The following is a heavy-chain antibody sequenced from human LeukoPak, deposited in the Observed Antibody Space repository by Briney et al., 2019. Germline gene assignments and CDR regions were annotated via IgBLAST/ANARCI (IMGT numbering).Heavy chain of an antibody. Sequence: EGSLRLSCAASGFTFSSYGMHWVRQAPGKGLEWVAVISYDGSNKYYADSVKGRFTISRDNSKNTLYLQMNSLRAEDTAVYYCAKDLYSSSWYPQPTGDYWGQGTLVTVSS. J-gene: IGHJ4*02. CDR1: GFTFSSYG. D-gene: IGHD6-13*01. CDR2: ISYDGSNK. CDR3: AKDLYSSSWYPQPTGDY. V-gene: IGHV3-30*18.